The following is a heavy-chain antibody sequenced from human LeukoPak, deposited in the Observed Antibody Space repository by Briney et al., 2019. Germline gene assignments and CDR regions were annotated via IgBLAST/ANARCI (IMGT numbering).Heavy chain of an antibody. CDR2: INHSGST. D-gene: IGHD4-17*01. CDR1: GGSFSGYY. CDR3: ARASRDYGDYVGSDY. J-gene: IGHJ4*02. Sequence: PSETLSLTCAVYGGSFSGYYWSWIRQPPGKGLEWIGEINHSGSTNYNPSLKSRVTISVDTSKNQFSLKLSSVTAADTAVYYCARASRDYGDYVGSDYWGLGTLVTVSS. V-gene: IGHV4-34*01.